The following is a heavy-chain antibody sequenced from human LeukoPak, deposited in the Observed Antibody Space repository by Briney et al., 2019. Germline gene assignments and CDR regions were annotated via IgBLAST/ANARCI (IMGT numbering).Heavy chain of an antibody. J-gene: IGHJ4*02. CDR3: ARVADDYVWGSYRDFDY. CDR2: ISAYNGNT. D-gene: IGHD3-16*02. V-gene: IGHV1-18*01. CDR1: GYTFTSYG. Sequence: ASVKVSCKAPGYTFTSYGISWGRQAPGQGLEWMGWISAYNGNTNYAQKLQGRVTMTTDTSTSTAYMELRSLRSDDTAVYYCARVADDYVWGSYRDFDYWGQGTLVTVSS.